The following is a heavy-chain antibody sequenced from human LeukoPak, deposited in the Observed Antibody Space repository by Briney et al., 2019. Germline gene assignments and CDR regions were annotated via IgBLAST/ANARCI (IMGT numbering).Heavy chain of an antibody. CDR1: GGTFSSYA. D-gene: IGHD2-2*01. J-gene: IGHJ5*02. Sequence: GASVMVSCKASGGTFSSYAISWVRQAPGQGLEWMGGIIPIFGTANYAQKFQGRVTITADESTSTAYMELSSLRSEDTAVYYCAGVVPAAVNWFDPWGQGTLVTVSS. CDR3: AGVVPAAVNWFDP. V-gene: IGHV1-69*13. CDR2: IIPIFGTA.